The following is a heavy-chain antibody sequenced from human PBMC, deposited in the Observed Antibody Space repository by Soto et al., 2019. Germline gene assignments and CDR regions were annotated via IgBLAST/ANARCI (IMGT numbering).Heavy chain of an antibody. D-gene: IGHD2-2*01. Sequence: QITLKESGPTLVKPTQTLTLTCTFSGFSLSTSGVGVGWIRQPPGKALEWLALIYWDDDKRYSPSLKSRLTITKDTSKNQVVLTMTSKDPVDTATYYCAHAWPQPTTKYQLPRYYYYYMDVWGKGTTVTVSS. CDR1: GFSLSTSGVG. CDR3: AHAWPQPTTKYQLPRYYYYYMDV. J-gene: IGHJ6*03. CDR2: IYWDDDK. V-gene: IGHV2-5*02.